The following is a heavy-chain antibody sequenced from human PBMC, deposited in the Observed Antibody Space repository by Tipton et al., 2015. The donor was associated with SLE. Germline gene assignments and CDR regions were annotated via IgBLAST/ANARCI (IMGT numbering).Heavy chain of an antibody. CDR3: VKGSLVVVVSPFDV. CDR1: GFTFEDYG. CDR2: VSWEGAET. J-gene: IGHJ3*01. Sequence: RSLRLSCAASGFTFEDYGLHWVRQAPGKGLEWVAGVSWEGAETGYADSVRGRFTISRDNAKKSLYLQMNSLTIEDTALYYCVKGSLVVVVSPFDVWGQGTMVTVSS. D-gene: IGHD3-22*01. V-gene: IGHV3-9*01.